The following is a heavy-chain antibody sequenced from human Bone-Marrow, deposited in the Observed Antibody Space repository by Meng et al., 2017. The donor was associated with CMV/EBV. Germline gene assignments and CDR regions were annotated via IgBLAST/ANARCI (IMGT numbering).Heavy chain of an antibody. V-gene: IGHV1-2*02. Sequence: ASVKVSCKASGYTFTGYYMHWVRQAPGQGLEWMGWINPNSGGTNYAQKFQGRVTMTRDTSISTAHMELSRLRSDDTAVYYCARVGVGAPAGYEYYFDYWGQGTLVTVSS. J-gene: IGHJ4*02. CDR3: ARVGVGAPAGYEYYFDY. CDR2: INPNSGGT. CDR1: GYTFTGYY. D-gene: IGHD1-26*01.